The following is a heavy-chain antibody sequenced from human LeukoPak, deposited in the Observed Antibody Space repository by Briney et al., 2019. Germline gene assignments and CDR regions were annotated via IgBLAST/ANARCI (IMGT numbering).Heavy chain of an antibody. Sequence: SETLSLTCAVYGGSFSGYYWSWIRQPLGKWLEWIGEINHSGSTNYNPSLKGRDTISVDTSKNQFSLKLSSVTAADTAVYYCARLGSRPAYYYYYMDVWGKGTTVTVSS. V-gene: IGHV4-34*01. D-gene: IGHD1-14*01. CDR3: ARLGSRPAYYYYYMDV. J-gene: IGHJ6*03. CDR2: INHSGST. CDR1: GGSFSGYY.